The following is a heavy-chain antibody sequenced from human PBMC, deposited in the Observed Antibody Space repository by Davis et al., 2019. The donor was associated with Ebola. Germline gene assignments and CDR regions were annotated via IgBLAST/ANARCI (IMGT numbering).Heavy chain of an antibody. J-gene: IGHJ3*02. D-gene: IGHD3-3*01. CDR1: GFTFSSYS. CDR2: ISSGGST. V-gene: IGHV3-53*04. Sequence: ESLKISCAASGFTFSSYSMNWVRQAPGKGLEWVSVISSGGSTYYADSVKGRFTISRHNSKNTLYLQMNSLRAEDTAVYYCASGMGVVKSGAFDIWGQGTMVTVSS. CDR3: ASGMGVVKSGAFDI.